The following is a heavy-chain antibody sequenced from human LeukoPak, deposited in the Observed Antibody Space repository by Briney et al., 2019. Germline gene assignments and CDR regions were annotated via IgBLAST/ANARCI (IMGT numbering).Heavy chain of an antibody. Sequence: SVKVSCKASGGTFSSYAISWVRQAPGQGLEWMGGIIPIFGTANYAQKFQGRVTITRNTSISTAYMELSSLRSEDTAVYYCAIDYWRGSCGYWGQGTLVTVSS. CDR1: GGTFSSYA. D-gene: IGHD3-3*01. CDR2: IIPIFGTA. V-gene: IGHV1-69*05. CDR3: AIDYWRGSCGY. J-gene: IGHJ4*02.